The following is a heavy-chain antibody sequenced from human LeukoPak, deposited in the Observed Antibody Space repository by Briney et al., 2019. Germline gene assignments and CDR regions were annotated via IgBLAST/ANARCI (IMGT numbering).Heavy chain of an antibody. CDR3: ARGSGQVDP. V-gene: IGHV1-24*01. D-gene: IGHD3-3*01. CDR2: FDPEDGET. Sequence: ASVKVSCKVSGYTLTELSMHWVRQAPGKGLEWMGGFDPEDGETIYAQKFQGRVTMTRDTSTSTVYMELSSLRSEDTAVYYCARGSGQVDPWGQGTLVTVSS. CDR1: GYTLTELS. J-gene: IGHJ5*02.